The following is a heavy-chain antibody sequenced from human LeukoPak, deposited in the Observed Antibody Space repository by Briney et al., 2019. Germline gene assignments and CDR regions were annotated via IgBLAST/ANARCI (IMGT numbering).Heavy chain of an antibody. V-gene: IGHV3-74*01. Sequence: GGSLRLSCAASEFIFSNYWMHWVRQAPGKGLVWVSRINSDGSFTSYADSVKGRFTISRDNAKSTLYLQMNSLRAEDTAIYYCARVQVLGTYDWFDPWGQGTLVTVSS. J-gene: IGHJ5*02. CDR1: EFIFSNYW. D-gene: IGHD4/OR15-4a*01. CDR3: ARVQVLGTYDWFDP. CDR2: INSDGSFT.